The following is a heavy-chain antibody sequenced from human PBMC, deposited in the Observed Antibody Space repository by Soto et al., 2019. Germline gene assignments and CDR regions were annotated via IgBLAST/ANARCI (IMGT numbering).Heavy chain of an antibody. CDR3: ARIRWPTRVFDY. CDR2: IYYSGST. Sequence: SETLSLTCSVSGGSISSGGYYWSWIRQYPGKGLEWIGYIYYSGSTYYNPSLKSRITISVDTSKNQFSLKLSSVTAADTAVYYCARIRWPTRVFDYWGQGTLVTVYS. CDR1: GGSISSGGYY. D-gene: IGHD4-17*01. J-gene: IGHJ4*02. V-gene: IGHV4-31*03.